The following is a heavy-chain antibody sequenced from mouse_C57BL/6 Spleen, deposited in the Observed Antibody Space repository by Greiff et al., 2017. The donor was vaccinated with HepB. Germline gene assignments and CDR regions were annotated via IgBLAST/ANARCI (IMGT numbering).Heavy chain of an antibody. Sequence: VQLQQPGAELVRPGSSVKLSCKASGYTFTSYWMHWVKQRPIQGLEWIGNIDPSDSETHYNQKFKDKATLTVDKSSSTAYMQLSSLTSEDSAVYYGTRGDDYDLYYFDYWGQGTTLTVSS. V-gene: IGHV1-52*01. CDR2: IDPSDSET. CDR1: GYTFTSYW. CDR3: TRGDDYDLYYFDY. D-gene: IGHD2-4*01. J-gene: IGHJ2*01.